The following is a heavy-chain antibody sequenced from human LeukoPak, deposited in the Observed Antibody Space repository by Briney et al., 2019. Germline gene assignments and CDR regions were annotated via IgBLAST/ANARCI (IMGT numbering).Heavy chain of an antibody. CDR3: ARARGGTMVRGVRGGNWFDP. CDR2: INPNSGGT. V-gene: IGHV1-2*02. J-gene: IGHJ5*02. Sequence: ASVKVSCKASGYTFTGYYMHWVRQAPGQGLEWMGWINPNSGGTNYAQKFQGRVTMTRDTSISTAYMELSRLRSDDTAVYYCARARGGTMVRGVRGGNWFDPWGQGTLVTVSS. CDR1: GYTFTGYY. D-gene: IGHD3-10*01.